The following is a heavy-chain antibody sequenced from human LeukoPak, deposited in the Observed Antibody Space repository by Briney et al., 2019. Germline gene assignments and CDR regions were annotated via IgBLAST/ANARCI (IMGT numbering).Heavy chain of an antibody. V-gene: IGHV3-53*01. D-gene: IGHD2-8*01. CDR1: GFIGSSKY. CDR3: ANGNRCTSPNCLGYYYFYMDV. Sequence: PGGSLRLSCAASGFIGSSKYMGWVRQAPGEGLGWGSGIYSGGSTYYAASVEGRFTISRDNSKNTVYLQMNSLRAEDTAVYYCANGNRCTSPNCLGYYYFYMDVWGKGTTVTVSS. J-gene: IGHJ6*03. CDR2: IYSGGST.